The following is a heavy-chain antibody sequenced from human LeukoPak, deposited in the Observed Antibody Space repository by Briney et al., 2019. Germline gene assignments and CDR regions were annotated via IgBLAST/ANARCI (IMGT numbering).Heavy chain of an antibody. J-gene: IGHJ4*02. Sequence: GGSLRLSCAASGFTFRSYAMSWVRQAPGKGLEWVSGIGTSGGSTYYADSVKGRFTMSRDSSKSTLYLQMNSLRAEDTAVYYCAKAYSYDSSGDNDYWGQGTLVTVSS. CDR2: IGTSGGST. CDR3: AKAYSYDSSGDNDY. CDR1: GFTFRSYA. D-gene: IGHD3-22*01. V-gene: IGHV3-23*01.